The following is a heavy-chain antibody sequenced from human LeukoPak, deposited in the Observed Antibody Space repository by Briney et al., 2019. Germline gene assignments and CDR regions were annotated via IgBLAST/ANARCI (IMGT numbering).Heavy chain of an antibody. CDR1: GGPISSYY. V-gene: IGHV4-59*12. CDR2: IYYSGST. Sequence: SETLSLTCTVSGGPISSYYWSWIRQPPGKGLEWIGYIYYSGSTNYNPSLRSRVTISVDTSKNQFSLKLSSVTAADTAVYYCASGKLERRTSPFDYWGQGTLVTVSS. CDR3: ASGKLERRTSPFDY. J-gene: IGHJ4*02. D-gene: IGHD1-1*01.